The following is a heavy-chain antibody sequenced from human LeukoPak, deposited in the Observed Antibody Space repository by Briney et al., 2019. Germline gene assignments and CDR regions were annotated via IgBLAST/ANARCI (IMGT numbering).Heavy chain of an antibody. CDR2: FDPEDGET. D-gene: IGHD3-3*01. J-gene: IGHJ4*02. Sequence: AASVKVSCKVSGYTLTELSMHWVRQAPGKGLEWMGGFDPEDGETIYAQKFQGRVTMTEDTSTDTVYMELSSLRSEDTAVYYCARGWADYDFWSGYSFDYWGQGTLVTVSS. CDR3: ARGWADYDFWSGYSFDY. V-gene: IGHV1-24*01. CDR1: GYTLTELS.